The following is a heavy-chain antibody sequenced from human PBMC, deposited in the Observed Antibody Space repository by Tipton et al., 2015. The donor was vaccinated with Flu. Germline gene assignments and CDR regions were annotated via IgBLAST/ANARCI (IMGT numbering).Heavy chain of an antibody. D-gene: IGHD4-23*01. CDR1: GYSISSGYY. J-gene: IGHJ4*02. CDR3: ASSYYGGNFFLDY. Sequence: LSLTCTVSGYSISSGYYWGWIRQPPGKGLEWIGSIYHSGSTYYNPSLKSRVTISVDTSKNQFSLKLSSVTAADTAVYYCASSYYGGNFFLDYWGQGTLVTVSS. V-gene: IGHV4-38-2*02. CDR2: IYHSGST.